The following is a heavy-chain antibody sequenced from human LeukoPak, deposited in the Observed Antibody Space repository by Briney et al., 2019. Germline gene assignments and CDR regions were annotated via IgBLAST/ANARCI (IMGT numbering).Heavy chain of an antibody. J-gene: IGHJ4*02. V-gene: IGHV4-61*02. CDR1: GGSISSDSYY. Sequence: PSQTLSLTCTVSGGSISSDSYYWSWIRQPAGKGLEWIGRIYTSGSTNFSPSLKSRVTISVDTSKNQFSLKLSSVTAADTAVYYCARCTITPYYFDYWGQGTVGTVSS. D-gene: IGHD5-12*01. CDR3: ARCTITPYYFDY. CDR2: IYTSGST.